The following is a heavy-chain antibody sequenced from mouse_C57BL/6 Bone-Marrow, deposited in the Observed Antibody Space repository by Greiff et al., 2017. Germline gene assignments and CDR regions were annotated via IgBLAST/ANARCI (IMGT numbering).Heavy chain of an antibody. CDR2: IDPENGDT. V-gene: IGHV14-4*01. CDR3: TLPGMDY. J-gene: IGHJ4*01. Sequence: VQLQQSGAELVRPGASVKLFCTASGFNIKDDYMHWVKQRPEQGLEWIGWIDPENGDTEYASKFQGKATITADTSSNTAYLQLSSLTSEDTAVYYCTLPGMDYWGQGTSVTVSS. CDR1: GFNIKDDY.